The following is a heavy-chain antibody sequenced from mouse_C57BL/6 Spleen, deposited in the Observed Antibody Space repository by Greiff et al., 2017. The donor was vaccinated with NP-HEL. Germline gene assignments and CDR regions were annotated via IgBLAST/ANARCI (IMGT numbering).Heavy chain of an antibody. Sequence: EVQVVESGGGLVKPGGSLKLSCAASGFTFSSYAMSWVRQTPEKRLEWVATISDGGSYTYYPDNVKGRFTISRDNAKNNLYLQMSHLKSEDTAMYYCARADYDVGFAYWGQGTLVTVSA. CDR1: GFTFSSYA. J-gene: IGHJ3*01. V-gene: IGHV5-4*01. CDR3: ARADYDVGFAY. D-gene: IGHD2-4*01. CDR2: ISDGGSYT.